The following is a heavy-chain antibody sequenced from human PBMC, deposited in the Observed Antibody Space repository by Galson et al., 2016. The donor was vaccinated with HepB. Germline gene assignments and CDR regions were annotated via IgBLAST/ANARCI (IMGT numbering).Heavy chain of an antibody. Sequence: ETLSLTCAVSGGSISSNNWWHWVRQPPGKGPEWIGEIYHSGSTYYNPSLKSRVTMSVDRSNNQFSLKLSSVTAADTAVYYCVREYCSDTTCYTALDYWGQGTLVSVSS. J-gene: IGHJ4*02. D-gene: IGHD2-2*02. V-gene: IGHV4-4*02. CDR2: IYHSGST. CDR1: GGSISSNNW. CDR3: VREYCSDTTCYTALDY.